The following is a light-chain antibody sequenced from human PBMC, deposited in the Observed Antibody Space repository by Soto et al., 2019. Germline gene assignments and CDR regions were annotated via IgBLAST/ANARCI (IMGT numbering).Light chain of an antibody. J-gene: IGKJ3*01. CDR3: QQYGSSPFT. V-gene: IGKV3-20*01. Sequence: EIVLTQSPGTLSLSPGERATLSCRASQSVGSTYLAWFQHKPGQAPRLLIYAASNRAAGIPDRFSGSGSGTDFTLTISRLEPEDFAVYYCQQYGSSPFTFGPGTKVDIK. CDR1: QSVGSTY. CDR2: AAS.